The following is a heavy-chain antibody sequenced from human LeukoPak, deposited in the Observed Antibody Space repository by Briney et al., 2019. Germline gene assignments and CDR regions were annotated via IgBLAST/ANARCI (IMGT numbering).Heavy chain of an antibody. J-gene: IGHJ4*02. Sequence: GGSLRLSCAAPGFTFSSYGMHWVRQAPGKGLEWVAFIRYDGSNKYYADSVKGRFTISRDNSKNTLYLQMNSLRAEDTAVYYCANGGGKKLYYYDSSGYPFDYWGQGTLVTVSS. CDR2: IRYDGSNK. D-gene: IGHD3-22*01. CDR3: ANGGGKKLYYYDSSGYPFDY. V-gene: IGHV3-30*02. CDR1: GFTFSSYG.